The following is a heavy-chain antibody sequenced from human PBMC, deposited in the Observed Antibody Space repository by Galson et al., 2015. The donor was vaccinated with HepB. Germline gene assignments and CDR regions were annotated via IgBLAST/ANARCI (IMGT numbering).Heavy chain of an antibody. CDR1: GYTFTNNA. J-gene: IGHJ5*02. V-gene: IGHV1-3*01. Sequence: SVKVSCKASGYTFTNNAMSWVRQAPGQRFEWMGWINPANGNTKYSQTSQGRVTFTRDTTATTVYMELTSLRSDDTAVYYCARDGGHEDWFDPWGQGTLVTVSS. CDR3: ARDGGHEDWFDP. D-gene: IGHD4-23*01. CDR2: INPANGNT.